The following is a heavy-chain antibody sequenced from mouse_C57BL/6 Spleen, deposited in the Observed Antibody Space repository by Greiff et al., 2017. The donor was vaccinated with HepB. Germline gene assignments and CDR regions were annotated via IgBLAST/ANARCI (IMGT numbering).Heavy chain of an antibody. D-gene: IGHD1-1*02. Sequence: VQLQQSGPELVKPGASVKISCKASGYAFSSSWMNWVKQRPGKGLEWIGRIYPGDGDTNYNGKFKGKATLTADKSSSTAYMQLSSLTSEDSAVYFCARTGSPYYYAMDYWGQGTSVTVSS. J-gene: IGHJ4*01. CDR2: IYPGDGDT. CDR1: GYAFSSSW. V-gene: IGHV1-82*01. CDR3: ARTGSPYYYAMDY.